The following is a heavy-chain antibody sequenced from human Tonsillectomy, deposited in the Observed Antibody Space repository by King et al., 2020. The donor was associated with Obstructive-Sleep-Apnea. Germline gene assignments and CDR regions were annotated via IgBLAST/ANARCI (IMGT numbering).Heavy chain of an antibody. CDR1: GFTFSSYA. Sequence: VQLVESGGGLLQPGGSLRLSCAASGFTFSSYAMSWVRQAPGKGLKWVPAIRGGGGSPYTADPLKARFSISRDNSKNTLYLQMNSLRAEDTAVYYCAKYRWELLDAFDIWGQGTMVTVSS. CDR2: IRGGGGSP. V-gene: IGHV3-23*04. CDR3: AKYRWELLDAFDI. D-gene: IGHD1-26*01. J-gene: IGHJ3*02.